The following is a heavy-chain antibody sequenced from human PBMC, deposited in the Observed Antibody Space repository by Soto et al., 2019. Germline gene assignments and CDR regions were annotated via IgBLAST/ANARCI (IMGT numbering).Heavy chain of an antibody. V-gene: IGHV3-21*01. CDR3: ARDLTTGTRFFDY. CDR2: ISSSSSYI. CDR1: GFTFSSYS. D-gene: IGHD6-13*01. Sequence: EVQLVESGGGLVKPGGSLRLSCAASGFTFSSYSMNWVRQAPGKGLEWVSSISSSSSYIYYADSVKGRFTISRDNAKNSLYMQMNSLRAEDTAVYYCARDLTTGTRFFDYWGKGPLVTVFS. J-gene: IGHJ4*02.